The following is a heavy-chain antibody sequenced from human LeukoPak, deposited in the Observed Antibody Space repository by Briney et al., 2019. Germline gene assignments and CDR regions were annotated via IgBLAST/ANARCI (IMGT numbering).Heavy chain of an antibody. J-gene: IGHJ4*02. CDR3: ARDVGDGYNHQDIDY. CDR1: GFTFSIYS. Sequence: GGSLRLSCAASGFTFSIYSMNWVRQAPGKGLEWVSSISSSSSYIYYADSVKGRFTISRDNAKNSLYLQMNSLRAEDTAVYYCARDVGDGYNHQDIDYWGQGTLVTVSS. D-gene: IGHD5-24*01. V-gene: IGHV3-21*01. CDR2: ISSSSSYI.